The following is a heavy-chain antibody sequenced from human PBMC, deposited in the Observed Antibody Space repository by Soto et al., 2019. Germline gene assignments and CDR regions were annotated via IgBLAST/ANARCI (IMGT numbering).Heavy chain of an antibody. CDR3: ARDPEHRYSSGWYYFDY. CDR2: TYYRSKWYN. J-gene: IGHJ4*02. D-gene: IGHD6-19*01. CDR1: GDSVSSNSAA. V-gene: IGHV6-1*01. Sequence: SPTLSLPCAISGDSVSSNSAAWNWIRPSPSRGLEWLGRTYYRSKWYNDYAVSVKSRITINPDTSKNQFSLQLNSVTPEDTAVYYCARDPEHRYSSGWYYFDYWGQGTLVTVSS.